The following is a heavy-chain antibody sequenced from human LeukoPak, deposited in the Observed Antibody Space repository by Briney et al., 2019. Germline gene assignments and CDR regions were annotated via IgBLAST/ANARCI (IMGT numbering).Heavy chain of an antibody. CDR3: TRDHRPYYYDSSGYYYYMDV. V-gene: IGHV3-49*03. J-gene: IGHJ6*03. Sequence: PGGSLRLSCTASGFTFGDYAMSWFRQPPGKGLEWVGFIRSKAYGGTTECAASVKGRFTISRDDSTSIAYLQMNSLKPEDTAVYYCTRDHRPYYYDSSGYYYYMDVWGKGTTVTISS. D-gene: IGHD3-22*01. CDR2: IRSKAYGGTT. CDR1: GFTFGDYA.